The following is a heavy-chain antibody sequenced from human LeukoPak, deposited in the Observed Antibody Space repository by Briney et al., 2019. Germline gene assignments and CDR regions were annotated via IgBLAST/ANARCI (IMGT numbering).Heavy chain of an antibody. CDR2: IYYSGST. CDR1: GGSISSGDYY. J-gene: IGHJ4*02. D-gene: IGHD3-3*01. CDR3: ARVYGRFLEWYVDY. V-gene: IGHV4-30-4*08. Sequence: PSETLSLTCTVSGGSISSGDYYWSWIRQPPGKGLEWIGYIYYSGSTYHNPSLKSRVTISVDTSKNQFSLKLSSVTAADTAVYYCARVYGRFLEWYVDYWGQGTLVTVSS.